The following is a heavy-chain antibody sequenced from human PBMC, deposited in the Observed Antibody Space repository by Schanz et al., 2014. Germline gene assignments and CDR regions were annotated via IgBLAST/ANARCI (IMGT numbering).Heavy chain of an antibody. J-gene: IGHJ3*02. Sequence: VQLVESGGSVVRPGGSLRLSCAASGFTFDDYGMSWVRQAPGKGLEWVSGFTWNSDSAGYADSLRGRFTISRDNAKNPPYFEMNSGRAEDPALYYRARDRNLRDFWSGYRGGGFENWGQGTMVTISS. CDR1: GFTFDDYG. V-gene: IGHV3-20*04. CDR2: FTWNSDSA. CDR3: ARDRNLRDFWSGYRGGGFEN. D-gene: IGHD3-3*01.